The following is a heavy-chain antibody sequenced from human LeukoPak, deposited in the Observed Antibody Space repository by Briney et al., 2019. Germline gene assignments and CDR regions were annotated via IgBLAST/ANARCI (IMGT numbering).Heavy chain of an antibody. CDR3: AKGTSWINPYFYMDV. Sequence: GGSLRLSCSASGFTFSSYAMNWVRQAPGKGLEWVSSISTGGGSAFYADSVKGRFTISRDSSNSVLYLQMSSLRAEDTAVYYCAKGTSWINPYFYMDVWGKGTTVTVSS. V-gene: IGHV3-23*01. CDR1: GFTFSSYA. J-gene: IGHJ6*03. D-gene: IGHD2-2*01. CDR2: ISTGGGSA.